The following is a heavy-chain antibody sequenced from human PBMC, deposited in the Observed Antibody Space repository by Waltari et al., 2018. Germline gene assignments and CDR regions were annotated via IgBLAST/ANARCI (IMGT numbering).Heavy chain of an antibody. V-gene: IGHV4-59*11. Sequence: QVQLQESGPGLVKPSETLSLTCTVSGGSISSHSWSWIRQPPGKGLEWIGYIYYSGSTNYNPSLKSRVTISVDTSKNQFSLKLSSVTAADTAVYYCARGGSGGYDSYYYGMDVWGQGTTVTVSS. CDR1: GGSISSHS. CDR3: ARGGSGGYDSYYYGMDV. D-gene: IGHD5-12*01. J-gene: IGHJ6*02. CDR2: IYYSGST.